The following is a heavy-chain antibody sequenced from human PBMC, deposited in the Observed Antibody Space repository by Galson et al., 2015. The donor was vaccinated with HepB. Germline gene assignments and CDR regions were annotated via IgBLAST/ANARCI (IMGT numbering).Heavy chain of an antibody. J-gene: IGHJ6*02. D-gene: IGHD5-18*01. CDR1: GYTFTSYD. V-gene: IGHV1-8*01. CDR2: MNPNSGNT. Sequence: SCKASGYTFTSYDINWVRQATGQGLEWMGWMNPNSGNTGYAQKFQGRVTMTRNTSISTAYMELSSLRSADTAVYYCARGHGYSYGYPYYYYGMDVWGQGLAVTVS. CDR3: ARGHGYSYGYPYYYYGMDV.